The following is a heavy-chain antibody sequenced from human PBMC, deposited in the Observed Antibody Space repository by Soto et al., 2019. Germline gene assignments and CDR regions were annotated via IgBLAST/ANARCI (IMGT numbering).Heavy chain of an antibody. CDR3: ARAMANYFDY. Sequence: QVQLQESGPGLVKPSQTLSVTCTVSGGSVSSDDYSWSWIRQHPGKGLEWIGYIRDNGSTYYNPSLKGRATTSVDTSKNQFSLRLRSVTAADTAGYYCARAMANYFDYWGQGTLVTASS. CDR2: IRDNGST. D-gene: IGHD2-8*01. CDR1: GGSVSSDDYS. V-gene: IGHV4-31*03. J-gene: IGHJ4*02.